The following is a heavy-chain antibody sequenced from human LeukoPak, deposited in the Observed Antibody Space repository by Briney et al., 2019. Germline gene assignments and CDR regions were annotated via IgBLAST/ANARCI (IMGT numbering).Heavy chain of an antibody. CDR1: GDSVSSNSVG. J-gene: IGHJ4*02. V-gene: IGHV6-1*01. CDR2: TYYRSKWYS. CDR3: ARSPPGPMSTIWVLDY. D-gene: IGHD5-24*01. Sequence: SQTLSLTCAISGDSVSSNSVGWNWIRQSPSRGLEWLGRTYYRSKWYSDYAVSVKSRITINSDTSKNQFFLQLNSVTPEDMAIYYCARSPPGPMSTIWVLDYCGEGTMVTVSS.